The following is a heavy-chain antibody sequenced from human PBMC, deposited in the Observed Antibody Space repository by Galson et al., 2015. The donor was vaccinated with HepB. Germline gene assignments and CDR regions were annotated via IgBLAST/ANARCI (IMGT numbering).Heavy chain of an antibody. D-gene: IGHD5-24*01. J-gene: IGHJ5*02. CDR2: INTDTGNP. Sequence: SVKVSCKASGYIFSRYALNWVRQAPGQGLEWMGWINTDTGNPTYAQGFTGRFVFSLDTSVSTAYLQISSLKAEDTAVYYCARRDGNDWFDPWGQGTLVTVSS. CDR1: GYIFSRYA. V-gene: IGHV7-4-1*02. CDR3: ARRDGNDWFDP.